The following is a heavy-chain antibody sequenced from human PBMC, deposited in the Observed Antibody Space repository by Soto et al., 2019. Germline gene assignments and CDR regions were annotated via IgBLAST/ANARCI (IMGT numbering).Heavy chain of an antibody. V-gene: IGHV3-30*18. CDR3: AKVRYDSSGYLGLGAFDI. CDR2: ISYDGSNK. J-gene: IGHJ3*02. CDR1: GFTFSSYG. Sequence: PGGSLRLSCAASGFTFSSYGMHWVRQAPGKGLEWVAVISYDGSNKYYADSVKGRFTVSRDNSKNTLYLQMNSLRAEDTAVYYCAKVRYDSSGYLGLGAFDIWGQGTMLTVSS. D-gene: IGHD3-22*01.